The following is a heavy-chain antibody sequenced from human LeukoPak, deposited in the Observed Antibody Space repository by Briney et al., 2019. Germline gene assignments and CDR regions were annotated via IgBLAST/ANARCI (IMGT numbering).Heavy chain of an antibody. CDR3: ARSGYSYGYWPYFDY. J-gene: IGHJ4*02. CDR1: GGSISSSSYY. Sequence: SETLSLTCTVSGGSISSSSYYWGWIRQPPGKGLEWIGSIYYSGSTYYNPSLKSRVTISVDTSKNQFSLKLSSVTAADTAVYYCARSGYSYGYWPYFDYWGQGTLVTVSS. D-gene: IGHD5-18*01. V-gene: IGHV4-39*07. CDR2: IYYSGST.